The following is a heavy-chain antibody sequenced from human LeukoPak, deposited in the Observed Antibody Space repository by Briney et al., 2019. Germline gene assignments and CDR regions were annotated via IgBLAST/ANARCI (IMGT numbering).Heavy chain of an antibody. Sequence: KPSETLSLTCAVYGGSFSGYYWSWIRQPPGKGLEWLGEINHSGSTNYNPSLKSRVTISVDTSKNQFSLKLSSVTAEDTAVYYCARSYYDILTGPHFDYWGQGTLVTVSS. V-gene: IGHV4-34*01. CDR2: INHSGST. J-gene: IGHJ4*02. CDR3: ARSYYDILTGPHFDY. D-gene: IGHD3-9*01. CDR1: GGSFSGYY.